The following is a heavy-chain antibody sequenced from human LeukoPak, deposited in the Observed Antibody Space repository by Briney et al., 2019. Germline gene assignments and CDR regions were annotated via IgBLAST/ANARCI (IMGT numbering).Heavy chain of an antibody. V-gene: IGHV4-39*01. Sequence: SETLSLTCTVSGGSISSYYWGWIRQPPGKGLEWIGSIYYSGSTYYNPSLKSRVTISVDTSKNQFSLKLSSVTAADTAVYYCARLASSGWGYFDYWGQGTLVTVSS. D-gene: IGHD6-19*01. CDR1: GGSISSYY. CDR3: ARLASSGWGYFDY. CDR2: IYYSGST. J-gene: IGHJ4*02.